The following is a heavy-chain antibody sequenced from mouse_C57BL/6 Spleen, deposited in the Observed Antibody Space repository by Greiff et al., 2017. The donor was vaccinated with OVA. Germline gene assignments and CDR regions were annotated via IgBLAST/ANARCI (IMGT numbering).Heavy chain of an antibody. V-gene: IGHV1-42*01. CDR3: ARSGVTTRDWYFDV. D-gene: IGHD2-2*01. CDR1: GYSFTGYY. J-gene: IGHJ1*03. Sequence: EVQLQQSGPELVKPGASVKISCKASGYSFTGYYMNWVKQSPDKSLEWIGEINPSTGGTTYNQKFKAKATLTVDKSSCTAYMQLKSLTSEDSAVYYCARSGVTTRDWYFDVWGTGTTVTVSS. CDR2: INPSTGGT.